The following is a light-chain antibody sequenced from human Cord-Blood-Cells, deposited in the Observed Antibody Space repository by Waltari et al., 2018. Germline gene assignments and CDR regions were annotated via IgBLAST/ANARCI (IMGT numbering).Light chain of an antibody. CDR3: QQYYSTPYS. CDR1: KSVLYSSNNKNY. CDR2: WAS. J-gene: IGKJ2*03. Sequence: DIVMTQSTDSLAVSLGERATIKCKSSKSVLYSSNNKNYLAWYQQKPGQPPKLLIYWASTRESGVPDRFSGSGSGTDFTLTISSLQAEDVAVYYCQQYYSTPYSFGQGTKLEIK. V-gene: IGKV4-1*01.